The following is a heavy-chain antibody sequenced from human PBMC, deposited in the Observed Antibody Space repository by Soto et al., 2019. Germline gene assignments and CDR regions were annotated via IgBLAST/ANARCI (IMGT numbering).Heavy chain of an antibody. CDR2: IYYSGST. Sequence: ETLSLTCTVSGGSISSYYWSWIRQPPVNGLEWIGYIYYSGSTNYNPSLKSRVTISVDTSKNQFSLKLSSVTAADTAVYYCARFRKQLNRYYYYGMDVWGQGTKVTVSS. J-gene: IGHJ6*02. CDR3: ARFRKQLNRYYYYGMDV. V-gene: IGHV4-59*01. CDR1: GGSISSYY. D-gene: IGHD6-13*01.